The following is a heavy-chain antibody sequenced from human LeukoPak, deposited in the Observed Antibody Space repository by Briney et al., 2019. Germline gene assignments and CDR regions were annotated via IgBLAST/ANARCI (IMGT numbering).Heavy chain of an antibody. CDR3: ARASLELDAFDI. CDR2: ISYDGSNK. V-gene: IGHV3-30*04. Sequence: GGSLRLSCAASGFTFSSYAMHWVRQAPGKGLGWVAVISYDGSNKYYADSVKGRFTISRDNSKNTLYLQMNSLRAEDTAVYYCARASLELDAFDIWGQGTMVTVSS. CDR1: GFTFSSYA. D-gene: IGHD1-26*01. J-gene: IGHJ3*02.